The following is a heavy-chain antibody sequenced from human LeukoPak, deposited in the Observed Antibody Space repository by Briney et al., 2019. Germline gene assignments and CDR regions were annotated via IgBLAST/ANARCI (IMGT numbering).Heavy chain of an antibody. D-gene: IGHD5-24*01. CDR1: GGTFSSYA. CDR2: IIPIFGTA. CDR3: AREAWEAFPVEMATVYFDY. V-gene: IGHV1-69*05. J-gene: IGHJ4*02. Sequence: ASVKVSCKASGGTFSSYAISWVRQAPGQGLEWMGRIIPIFGTANYAQKFQGRVTITTDESTSTAYMELSSLRSEDTAVYYRAREAWEAFPVEMATVYFDYWGQGTLVTVSS.